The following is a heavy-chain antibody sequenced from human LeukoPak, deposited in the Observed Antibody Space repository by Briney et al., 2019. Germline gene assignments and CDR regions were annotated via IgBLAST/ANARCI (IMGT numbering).Heavy chain of an antibody. V-gene: IGHV1-24*01. J-gene: IGHJ4*02. CDR1: GYTLTELS. CDR2: FDPEDGET. Sequence: ASVKVSRKVSGYTLTELSMHWVRQAPGKGLEWMGGFDPEDGETIYAQKFQGRVTMTEDTSTDTAYMELSSLRSEDTAVYYCATLPSWSVNGDYWGQGTLVTVSS. D-gene: IGHD4-17*01. CDR3: ATLPSWSVNGDY.